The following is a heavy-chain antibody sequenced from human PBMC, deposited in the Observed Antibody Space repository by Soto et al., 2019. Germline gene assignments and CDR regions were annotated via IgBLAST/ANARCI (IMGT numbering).Heavy chain of an antibody. CDR2: ISYSWTT. J-gene: IGHJ4*02. Sequence: QVQLQESGPGLVKPSQTLSLTCTVSGDSISSGGYYWSWLRQPPGKGLEWIAYISYSWTTYYNPSLKSRLSVSADTCKNQFSLELKSVTVADTAVYYCGTVRASWYIDYWGQGALVTVSS. CDR1: GDSISSGGYY. D-gene: IGHD2-2*01. CDR3: GTVRASWYIDY. V-gene: IGHV4-30-4*01.